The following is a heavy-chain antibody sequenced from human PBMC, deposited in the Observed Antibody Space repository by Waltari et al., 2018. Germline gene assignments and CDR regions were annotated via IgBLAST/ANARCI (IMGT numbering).Heavy chain of an antibody. CDR1: GYTFTGYY. J-gene: IGHJ4*02. V-gene: IGHV1-2*06. CDR2: INPKSGGT. D-gene: IGHD3-22*01. CDR3: ARDDYYDSSGYG. Sequence: QVQLVQSGAEVKKPGASVKVSCKASGYTFTGYYMHWVRQAPGQGLEWMGRINPKSGGTNYAQKFKGRVTMTRDTSISTAYMELSRLRSDDTAVYYCARDDYYDSSGYGWGQGTLVTVSS.